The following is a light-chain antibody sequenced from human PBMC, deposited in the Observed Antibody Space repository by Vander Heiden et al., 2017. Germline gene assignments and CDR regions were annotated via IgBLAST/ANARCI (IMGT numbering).Light chain of an antibody. J-gene: IGLJ2*01. CDR2: RTS. CDR1: TPAVSSVYY. V-gene: IGLV7-43*01. Sequence: QTVVPHQPPLPVSPGGTVTLTSPSTTPAVSSVYYPNWFQQKPGQAPRVLIYRTSNKHSWTPARFSGSLLGATAALNLSDVQPGDEADYYCLPFYGSTRPVVFGGGTKLTVL. CDR3: LPFYGSTRPVV.